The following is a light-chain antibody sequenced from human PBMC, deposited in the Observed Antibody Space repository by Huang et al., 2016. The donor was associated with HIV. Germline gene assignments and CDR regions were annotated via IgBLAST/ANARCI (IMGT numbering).Light chain of an antibody. CDR2: DVS. CDR1: QSFTTW. Sequence: EIQMTQSPSTLSASVGDRVTITCRASQSFTTWLAWYQQKPGKAPKLLIYDVSSLESGVPSRFSGSGSGTEFTLTISSLQPDDFATYYCQQYDGYPWTFGQGTKVEIK. CDR3: QQYDGYPWT. V-gene: IGKV1-5*01. J-gene: IGKJ1*01.